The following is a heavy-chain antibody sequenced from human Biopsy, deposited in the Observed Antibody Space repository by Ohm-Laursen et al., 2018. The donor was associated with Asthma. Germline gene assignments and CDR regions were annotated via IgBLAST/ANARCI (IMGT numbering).Heavy chain of an antibody. V-gene: IGHV3-33*01. CDR1: GITFRTYG. CDR2: IWYDGRKK. Sequence: SSLRLSCAASGITFRTYGMHWVRQAPGKGLEWVSFIWYDGRKKTYADSVKGRFTISRDNSKNTLYLQMNSLRAEDTAVYYCARKIAARGGMGVWGQGTTVTVSS. CDR3: ARKIAARGGMGV. D-gene: IGHD6-6*01. J-gene: IGHJ6*02.